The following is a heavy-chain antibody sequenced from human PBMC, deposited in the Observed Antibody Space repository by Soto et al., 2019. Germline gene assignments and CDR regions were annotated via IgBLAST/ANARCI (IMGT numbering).Heavy chain of an antibody. J-gene: IGHJ4*02. V-gene: IGHV3-9*01. Sequence: EVQLVESGGGLVQPGRSLRLSCAASGFTFDDYAMHWVRQAPRKGLEWVSGISWNSGSIGYADSVKGRFTISRDNAKNSLYLQMNSLRAEDTALYYCAKDKTYSSSSFDYWGQGTLVTVSS. CDR2: ISWNSGSI. D-gene: IGHD6-6*01. CDR1: GFTFDDYA. CDR3: AKDKTYSSSSFDY.